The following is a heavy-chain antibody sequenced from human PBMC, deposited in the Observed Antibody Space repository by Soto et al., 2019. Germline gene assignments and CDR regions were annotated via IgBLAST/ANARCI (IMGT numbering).Heavy chain of an antibody. Sequence: QVQLVQSGAEVKKPGASVKVSCKASGYTFTSYGISWVRQAPGQGLEWMGWISAYNGNTNYAQKLQGRVTMTTDTSTGTAYMELRSLGSDDTAVYYCARDWEWGAYCGGDCPREYYYGMDVWGQGTTVTVSS. CDR2: ISAYNGNT. D-gene: IGHD2-21*02. CDR1: GYTFTSYG. CDR3: ARDWEWGAYCGGDCPREYYYGMDV. J-gene: IGHJ6*02. V-gene: IGHV1-18*04.